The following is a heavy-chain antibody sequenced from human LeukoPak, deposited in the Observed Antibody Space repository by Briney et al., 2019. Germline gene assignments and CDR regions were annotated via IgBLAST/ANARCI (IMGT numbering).Heavy chain of an antibody. CDR1: GGSFSGYY. D-gene: IGHD3-3*01. CDR2: INHSGST. Sequence: SETLSLTCAVYGGSFSGYYWSWIRQPPGKGLEWIGEINHSGSTNYNPSLKSRVTISVDTSKNQFSLKLSSVTAADTAVYHCARVFRRRFDYWGQGTLITVSS. CDR3: ARVFRRRFDY. V-gene: IGHV4-34*01. J-gene: IGHJ4*02.